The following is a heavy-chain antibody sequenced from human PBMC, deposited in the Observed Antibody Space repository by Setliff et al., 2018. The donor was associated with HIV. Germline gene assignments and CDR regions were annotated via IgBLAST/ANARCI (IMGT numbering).Heavy chain of an antibody. Sequence: ETLSLTCTVSGGSISSSSYYWGWIRQPPGKGLEWIGNIYYNGSTNYNPSLKSRVTISVDTSKNQFSLKLSSVTAADTAVYYCARVRGRYYYHYAMDVWGQGTTVTVSS. CDR3: ARVRGRYYYHYAMDV. CDR2: IYYNGST. CDR1: GGSISSSSYY. D-gene: IGHD3-10*01. J-gene: IGHJ6*02. V-gene: IGHV4-39*07.